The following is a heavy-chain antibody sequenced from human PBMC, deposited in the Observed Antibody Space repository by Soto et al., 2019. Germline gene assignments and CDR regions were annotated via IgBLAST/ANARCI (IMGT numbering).Heavy chain of an antibody. CDR2: VSSNGIT. Sequence: QVQLQESGPGLVKPSQTLSLTCTVSGGSISIGAYYWSWIRQHPEKGLEWIGYVSSNGITYYNPSIESRFTISLDTSKNQFSLMLPSVTAADAAVYYCASLEEYYVHFWGLGTLVTVSS. V-gene: IGHV4-31*03. J-gene: IGHJ4*02. CDR3: ASLEEYYVHF. CDR1: GGSISIGAYY.